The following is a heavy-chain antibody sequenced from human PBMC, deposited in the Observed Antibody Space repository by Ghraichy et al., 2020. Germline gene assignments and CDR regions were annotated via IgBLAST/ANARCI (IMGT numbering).Heavy chain of an antibody. J-gene: IGHJ5*02. V-gene: IGHV4-59*01. CDR1: GGSITGYY. CDR3: ASFGYYDGGRWLLWGVLDR. CDR2: IYHSGNT. D-gene: IGHD2-15*01. Sequence: SETLSLTCTVSGGSITGYYWSWIRQSPEKGLEWIGYIYHSGNTNYNPSLKSRASISLDTSKNQFSLRLASVTAADTAIYYCASFGYYDGGRWLLWGVLDRWGQGALVTVSS.